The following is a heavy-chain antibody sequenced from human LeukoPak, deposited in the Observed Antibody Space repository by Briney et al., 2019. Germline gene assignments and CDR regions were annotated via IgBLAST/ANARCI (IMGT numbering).Heavy chain of an antibody. CDR3: ARDPSIVVVPATIGWFDP. D-gene: IGHD2-2*02. Sequence: GGSLRLSCAASGFTFSNYWIHWVRQAPGKGLAWVSRIDNAGSITTYADSVKGRFTISRDNAENTLYLQMNSLRAEDTAVYYCARDPSIVVVPATIGWFDPWGQGTLVTVSS. CDR2: IDNAGSIT. V-gene: IGHV3-74*03. CDR1: GFTFSNYW. J-gene: IGHJ5*02.